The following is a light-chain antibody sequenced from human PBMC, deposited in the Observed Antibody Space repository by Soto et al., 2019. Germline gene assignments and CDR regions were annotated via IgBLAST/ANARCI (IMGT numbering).Light chain of an antibody. CDR2: SAS. CDR1: QNLGTLY. J-gene: IGKJ1*01. V-gene: IGKV3-20*01. CDR3: HQYNHWLTWT. Sequence: EIVLTQSPGTLSLSPGERGTLSCRASQNLGTLYLAWFQQKSGQAPRLLIYSASRRATGIPDRFTGSGSGTDFTLTISSLQSEDFAVYYCHQYNHWLTWTFGQGTKVDIK.